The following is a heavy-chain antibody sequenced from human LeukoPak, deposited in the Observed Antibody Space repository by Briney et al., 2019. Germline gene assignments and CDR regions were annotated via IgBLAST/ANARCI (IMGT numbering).Heavy chain of an antibody. CDR2: IYYTGST. D-gene: IGHD6-19*01. V-gene: IGHV4-39*01. Sequence: SETLSLTCRVSGVSITSSHYSWGWIRQPPGKGLEWIGSIYYTGSTDYTASLKSRLRLSLDASQNQISLRLNSVTAADTAVYYCARHRWLAQGGVWDGSIDYWGQGTLVTVAS. CDR3: ARHRWLAQGGVWDGSIDY. CDR1: GVSITSSHYS. J-gene: IGHJ4*02.